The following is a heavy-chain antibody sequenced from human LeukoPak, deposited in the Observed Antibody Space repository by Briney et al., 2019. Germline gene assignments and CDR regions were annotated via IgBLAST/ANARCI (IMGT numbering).Heavy chain of an antibody. J-gene: IGHJ4*02. CDR2: ISSSSSYI. CDR3: ARDAGYDSSGYYTDFDY. V-gene: IGHV3-21*01. D-gene: IGHD3-22*01. Sequence: GGSLRLSCAASGFTFSSYSMNWVRQAPGKGLEWVSSISSSSSYIYYADSVKGRFTIPRDNAKNSLYLQMNSLRAEDTAVYYCARDAGYDSSGYYTDFDYWGQGTLVTVSS. CDR1: GFTFSSYS.